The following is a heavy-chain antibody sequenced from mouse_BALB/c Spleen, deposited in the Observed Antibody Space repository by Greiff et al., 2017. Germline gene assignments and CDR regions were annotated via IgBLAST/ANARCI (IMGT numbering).Heavy chain of an antibody. V-gene: IGHV2-9*02. CDR3: ARIYYEGDGFAY. J-gene: IGHJ3*01. D-gene: IGHD2-4*01. CDR1: GFSLTSYG. Sequence: VKLMESGPGLVAPSQSLSITCTVSGFSLTSYGVHWVRQPPGKGLEWLGVIWAGGSTNYNSALMSRLSISKDNSKSQVFLKMNSLQTDDTAMYYCARIYYEGDGFAYWGQGTLVTVSA. CDR2: IWAGGST.